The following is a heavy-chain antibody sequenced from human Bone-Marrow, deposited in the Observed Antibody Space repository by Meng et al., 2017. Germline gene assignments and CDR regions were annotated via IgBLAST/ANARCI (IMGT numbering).Heavy chain of an antibody. D-gene: IGHD3-10*01. Sequence: GSLRLSCAVSGGSISSSNWWSWVRQPPGKGLEWIGEIYHSGSTNYNPSLKSRVTITVDKSKNQFSLKLSSVTAADTAVYYWARDLSYGSGSYYNVYWGQGTLVTVSS. J-gene: IGHJ4*02. V-gene: IGHV4-4*02. CDR3: ARDLSYGSGSYYNVY. CDR2: IYHSGST. CDR1: GGSISSSNW.